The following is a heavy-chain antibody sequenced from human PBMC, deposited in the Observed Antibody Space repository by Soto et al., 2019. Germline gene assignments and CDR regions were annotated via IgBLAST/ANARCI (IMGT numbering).Heavy chain of an antibody. V-gene: IGHV3-30*03. D-gene: IGHD3-22*01. Sequence: GGSLRLSCAASGFPFSSYCMHWVRQAPGKGLEWVAVISYDGSNKYYADSVKGRFTISRDNSKNTLYLQMNSLRSDDTAVYYCARGGTFAYDTSGYSVYWGQGTLVTVSS. CDR1: GFPFSSYC. CDR2: ISYDGSNK. J-gene: IGHJ4*02. CDR3: ARGGTFAYDTSGYSVY.